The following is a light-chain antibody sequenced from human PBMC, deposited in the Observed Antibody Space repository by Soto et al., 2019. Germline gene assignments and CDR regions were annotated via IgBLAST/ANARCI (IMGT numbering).Light chain of an antibody. J-gene: IGKJ5*01. V-gene: IGKV1-39*01. CDR1: ESIARL. Sequence: DIQMTQSPSSLYAAVGDRVTITCRASESIARLLNWYQQKPGKAPKLLIYAASSLQNGVPSRFRGGGSGTDFTLTISNLQPEDFATYYCQQTYSTLSITFGQGTRLEIK. CDR2: AAS. CDR3: QQTYSTLSIT.